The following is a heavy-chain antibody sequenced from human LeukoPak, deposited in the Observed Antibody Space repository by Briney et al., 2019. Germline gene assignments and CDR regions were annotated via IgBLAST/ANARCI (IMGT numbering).Heavy chain of an antibody. CDR3: ARGFDY. CDR2: INGDGSST. CDR1: GFTFNTYW. Sequence: GGSLRLSCAASGFTFNTYWMHWVRQAPGKGLVWVSRINGDGSSTTYADSVKGRFTISRDNAKNTLYLQMNSLRAEDTAVYYCARGFDYWGQGTLVTVSS. V-gene: IGHV3-74*03. J-gene: IGHJ4*02.